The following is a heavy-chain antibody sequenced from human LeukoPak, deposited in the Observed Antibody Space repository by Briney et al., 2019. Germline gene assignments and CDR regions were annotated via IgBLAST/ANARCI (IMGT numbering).Heavy chain of an antibody. CDR1: GYTFTSYY. J-gene: IGHJ4*02. CDR2: INPSGGST. D-gene: IGHD3-22*01. V-gene: IGHV1-46*01. Sequence: GASVKVSCKASGYTFTSYYMHWVRQAPGQGLEWMGIINPSGGSTSYAQKFQGRATMTRDTSTSTVYMGLSSLRSEDTAVYYCARGVIVTYDSSGYYDYWGQGTLVTVSS. CDR3: ARGVIVTYDSSGYYDY.